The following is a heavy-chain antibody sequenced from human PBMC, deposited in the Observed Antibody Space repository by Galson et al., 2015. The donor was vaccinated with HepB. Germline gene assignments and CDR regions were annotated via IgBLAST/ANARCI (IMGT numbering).Heavy chain of an antibody. J-gene: IGHJ4*02. D-gene: IGHD3-10*01. Sequence: PALVKPTQTLTLTCTFSGFSLSTSGMCVSWIRQPPGKALEWLARIDWDDDKYYSTSLKTRLTISKDTSKNQVVLTMTNMDPVDTATYYCARTYYYGSGRDFDYWGQGTLVTVSS. CDR1: GFSLSTSGMC. CDR3: ARTYYYGSGRDFDY. V-gene: IGHV2-70*11. CDR2: IDWDDDK.